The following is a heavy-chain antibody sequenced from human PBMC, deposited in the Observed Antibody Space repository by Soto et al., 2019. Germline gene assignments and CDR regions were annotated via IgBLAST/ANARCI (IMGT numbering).Heavy chain of an antibody. CDR1: GGTFSSYA. V-gene: IGHV1-69*13. CDR3: ARSPCGYYALWFDP. CDR2: IIPIFGTA. Sequence: SVKVSCKASGGTFSSYAISWVRQAPGQGLEWMGGIIPIFGTANYAQKFQGRVTITADESTSTAYMELSSLRSEDTAVYYCARSPCGYYALWFDPWGQGTLVTVSS. D-gene: IGHD3-22*01. J-gene: IGHJ5*02.